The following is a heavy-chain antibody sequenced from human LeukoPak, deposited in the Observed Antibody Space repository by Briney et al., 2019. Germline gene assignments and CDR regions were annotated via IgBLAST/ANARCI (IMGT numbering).Heavy chain of an antibody. Sequence: GGSLRLPCVASGFTFSSYAMSWVRQAPGKGREWGSAISGSGSSGGSTYYADSVKGRFTISRDNSKNTLYLQMNSLIAEDTAVHYCAKSGYNRFDYWGQGTLVTVSS. J-gene: IGHJ4*02. CDR1: GFTFSSYA. D-gene: IGHD5-24*01. CDR3: AKSGYNRFDY. V-gene: IGHV3-23*01. CDR2: ISGSGSSGGST.